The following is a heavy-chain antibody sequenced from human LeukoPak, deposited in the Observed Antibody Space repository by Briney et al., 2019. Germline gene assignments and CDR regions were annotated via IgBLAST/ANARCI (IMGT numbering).Heavy chain of an antibody. CDR2: ISSSGSTT. V-gene: IGHV3-48*03. D-gene: IGHD2-15*01. Sequence: GGSLRLSCVASGFTFSNYEMNWVRQAPGKGLEWVSYISSSGSTTYYADSVKGRFTISRDNAKNSLYLQMSSLRAEGTAVYYCARGYCSGGSCYFDYWGQGTLVTVSS. J-gene: IGHJ4*02. CDR3: ARGYCSGGSCYFDY. CDR1: GFTFSNYE.